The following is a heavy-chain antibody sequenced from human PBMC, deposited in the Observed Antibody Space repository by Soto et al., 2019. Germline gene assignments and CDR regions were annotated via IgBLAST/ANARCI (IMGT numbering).Heavy chain of an antibody. J-gene: IGHJ4*02. D-gene: IGHD3-3*02. CDR1: GFAFSNYE. CDR3: ARESFSASPNFFDY. V-gene: IGHV3-48*03. Sequence: PGGSLRLSCAASGFAFSNYEINWVRQAPGKGLEWVSYISLSGSTIYYADSVKGRFTISRDDAKNSLYLQMDSLRADDTAVYYCARESFSASPNFFDYWGQGTLVTVPQ. CDR2: ISLSGSTI.